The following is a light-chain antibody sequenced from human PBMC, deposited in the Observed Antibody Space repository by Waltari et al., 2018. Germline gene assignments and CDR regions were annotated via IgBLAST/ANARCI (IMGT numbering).Light chain of an antibody. Sequence: QSVLTQPPSVSEAPRQRVTISCSGSSSNIGNNAVNWYQQLPGKAPKLLIYYDDLLPSGVSDRFAGSKSCTSASLAISGLQSEDEADYYCAAWDYSLNGVVFGGGTKLTVL. J-gene: IGLJ2*01. CDR2: YDD. V-gene: IGLV1-36*01. CDR3: AAWDYSLNGVV. CDR1: SSNIGNNA.